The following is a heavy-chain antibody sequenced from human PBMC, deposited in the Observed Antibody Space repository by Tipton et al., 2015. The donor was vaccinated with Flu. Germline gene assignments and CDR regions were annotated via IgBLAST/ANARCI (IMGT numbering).Heavy chain of an antibody. CDR3: ARGIGGWYSIDL. J-gene: IGHJ5*02. V-gene: IGHV4-34*01. CDR1: GGSLSGYY. Sequence: TLSLTCAVYGGSLSGYYWCWIRQTPGKGLGWIGEINHSGSTNYNPSLKSRVTISVDTSKNQFSLEMRSVTAADTAVYYCARGIGGWYSIDLWGHGTLVNV. CDR2: INHSGST. D-gene: IGHD6-19*01.